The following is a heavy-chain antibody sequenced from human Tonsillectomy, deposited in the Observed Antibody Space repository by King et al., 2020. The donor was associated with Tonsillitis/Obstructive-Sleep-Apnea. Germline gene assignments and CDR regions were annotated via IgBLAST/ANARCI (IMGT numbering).Heavy chain of an antibody. CDR1: GFTFDDSA. CDR2: INWNSGDI. D-gene: IGHD3-3*01. CDR3: AKGGFLEWILDH. J-gene: IGHJ4*02. V-gene: IGHV3-9*01. Sequence: VQLVESGGGLVRPGWSLRLSCAASGFTFDDSAMHWVRQVPGKGLERGSSINWNSGDIGYADSVKGRFTISRDNAKNSLYLQMNSLRAEDTALYYCAKGGFLEWILDHWGQGTLVTVAS.